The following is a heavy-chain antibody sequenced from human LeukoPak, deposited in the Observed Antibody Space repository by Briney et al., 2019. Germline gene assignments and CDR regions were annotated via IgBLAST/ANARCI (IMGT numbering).Heavy chain of an antibody. CDR3: VKDGRRSPPC. V-gene: IGHV3-23*01. D-gene: IGHD2-15*01. CDR1: GFTFSNHV. J-gene: IGHJ4*02. Sequence: GGSLRLSCAASGFTFSNHVMSWVRQAPGKGPEWVSCLNGCGRRIFHAASVTGRFTISRGHSKHTLFPQMYTLRAEDRAVYYCVKDGRRSPPCWGQGTLVTVSS. CDR2: LNGCGRRI.